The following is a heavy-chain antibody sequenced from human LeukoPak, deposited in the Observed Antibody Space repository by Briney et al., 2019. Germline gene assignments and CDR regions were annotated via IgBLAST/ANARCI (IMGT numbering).Heavy chain of an antibody. J-gene: IGHJ1*01. D-gene: IGHD2-15*01. CDR3: ARERYCGGGTCHSGAHFQH. Sequence: GASVKVSCKASGYTFTTYYMHWLRQAPGQGLEWMGIINLSGGGTTYAQNFQGRVTMTRDMSTNTVYMELSSLRSADTAVYYCARERYCGGGTCHSGAHFQHWGQGTLVTVSS. V-gene: IGHV1-46*01. CDR2: INLSGGGT. CDR1: GYTFTTYY.